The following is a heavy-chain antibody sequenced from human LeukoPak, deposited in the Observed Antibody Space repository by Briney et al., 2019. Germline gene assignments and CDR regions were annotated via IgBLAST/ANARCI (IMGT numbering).Heavy chain of an antibody. CDR1: GFTFNAYA. J-gene: IGHJ4*02. V-gene: IGHV3-30*01. D-gene: IGHD2-15*01. CDR2: VANDGRDK. CDR3: ARDRYAPAKYDSDY. Sequence: GRSLRLSCAASGFTFNAYAMHWVRQAPGKGLEWVAVVANDGRDKQYADSMKGRFSIYRDNSENMLYLQMNTLIAEDTAVYYCARDRYAPAKYDSDYWGQGTLVTVSS.